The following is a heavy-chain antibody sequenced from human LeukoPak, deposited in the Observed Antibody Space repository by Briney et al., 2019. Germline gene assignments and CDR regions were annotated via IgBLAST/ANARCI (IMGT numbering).Heavy chain of an antibody. J-gene: IGHJ3*02. CDR2: INPNSGGT. CDR3: AREARLGCSGGSCFNDAFDI. CDR1: GYTFTGYY. D-gene: IGHD2-15*01. V-gene: IGHV1-2*06. Sequence: ASVKVSCXASGYTFTGYYMHWVRQAPGQGLEWMGRINPNSGGTNYAQKFQGRVTMTRDTSISTAYMELSRLRSDDTAVYYCAREARLGCSGGSCFNDAFDIWGQGTMVTVSS.